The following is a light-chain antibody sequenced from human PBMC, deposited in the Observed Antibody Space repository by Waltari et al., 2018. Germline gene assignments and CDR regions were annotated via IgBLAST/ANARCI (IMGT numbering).Light chain of an antibody. CDR1: GSAVGASDS. CDR2: DVT. Sequence: QSALTQPASVSGSPGQSITISCSGVGSAVGASDSVSWHQHHPGKAPQVIIYDVTNGPSVVADRLPASKSANTASLTITRLQPEDEADYYCASQTLDGLVLFGGGTRLTVL. V-gene: IGLV2-14*03. CDR3: ASQTLDGLVL. J-gene: IGLJ2*01.